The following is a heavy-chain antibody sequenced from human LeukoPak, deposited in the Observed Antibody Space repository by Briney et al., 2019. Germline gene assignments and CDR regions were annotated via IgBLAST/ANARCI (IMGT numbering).Heavy chain of an antibody. Sequence: SETLSLTCTVSLDSTTSNFWSWVRQPPGKGLGWIGEIHRSGSPNYNPSLHRRVTISIDRSRNQIALELSSVAAADTAVYYCAREILGGFNPGAYWGQGTLVTVSS. CDR1: LDSTTSNF. V-gene: IGHV4-4*02. CDR3: AREILGGFNPGAY. J-gene: IGHJ4*02. CDR2: IHRSGSP. D-gene: IGHD1-14*01.